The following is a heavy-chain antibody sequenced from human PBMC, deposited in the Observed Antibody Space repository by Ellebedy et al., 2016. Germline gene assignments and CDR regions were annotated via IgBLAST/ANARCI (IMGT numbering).Heavy chain of an antibody. D-gene: IGHD2/OR15-2a*01. V-gene: IGHV1-46*01. CDR3: ARGDSTAYPYYSDY. Sequence: ASVKVSCKASGYTFTNYYMHWVRQAPGQGLEWMGIMNPSGGSANYAQKFQGRVSVTTDTSTSTVYMELSSLTSEDTAVYYCARGDSTAYPYYSDYWGQGTLVTVSS. CDR2: MNPSGGSA. CDR1: GYTFTNYY. J-gene: IGHJ4*02.